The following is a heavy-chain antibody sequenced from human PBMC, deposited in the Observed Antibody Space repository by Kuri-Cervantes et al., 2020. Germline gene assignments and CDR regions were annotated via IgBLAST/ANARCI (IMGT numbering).Heavy chain of an antibody. CDR2: ISSSSSYI. V-gene: IGHV3-21*04. D-gene: IGHD4-17*01. Sequence: GESLKISCAASGFTFSSYSMNWVRQAPGKGLEWVSSISSSSSYIYYADSVKGRFTISRDNSKNTLYVQMNSLKASDTAMYYCARLDYGDYLYFQHWGQGTLVTVSS. CDR1: GFTFSSYS. CDR3: ARLDYGDYLYFQH. J-gene: IGHJ1*01.